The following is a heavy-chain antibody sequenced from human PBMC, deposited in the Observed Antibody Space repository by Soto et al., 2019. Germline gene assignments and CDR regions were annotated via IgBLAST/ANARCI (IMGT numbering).Heavy chain of an antibody. CDR1: GDSISSSTYY. V-gene: IGHV4-39*02. CDR2: FYYNGNT. J-gene: IGHJ4*02. CDR3: ARDQPTTVVTPDY. Sequence: SETLSLTCSVSGDSISSSTYYWGWMRQPPGKGLEWIASFYYNGNTYYNPSLKSRVTIFVDTSKNQFSLKLSSVTAEDTAVYYCARDQPTTVVTPDYWGQGTLVTVSS. D-gene: IGHD4-17*01.